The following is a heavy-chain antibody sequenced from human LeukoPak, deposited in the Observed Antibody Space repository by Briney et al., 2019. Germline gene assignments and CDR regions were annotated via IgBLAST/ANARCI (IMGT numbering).Heavy chain of an antibody. V-gene: IGHV3-21*01. CDR3: ARGGKPFYDSSGYYYIY. Sequence: GGSLRLSCAASGFTLSNYAMNWVRQAPGKGLEWASSISSSSSYIYYADSVKGRFTISRDNAKNSLYLQMNSLRAEDTAVYYCARGGKPFYDSSGYYYIYWGQGTLVTVSS. CDR2: ISSSSSYI. CDR1: GFTLSNYA. D-gene: IGHD3-22*01. J-gene: IGHJ4*02.